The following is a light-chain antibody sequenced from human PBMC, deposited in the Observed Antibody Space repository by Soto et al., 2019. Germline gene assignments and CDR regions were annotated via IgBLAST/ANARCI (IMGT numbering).Light chain of an antibody. CDR3: QQRSNWGGT. CDR2: DAS. J-gene: IGKJ5*01. CDR1: QSVSSY. Sequence: EIVLTQSPATLSLSPGERATLSCRASQSVSSYLAWYQQKPGQAPRLRIYDASNRATGIPARFSGSGSGTDFTLTISSLEPEDFAVYYCQQRSNWGGTFGQGTRLEIK. V-gene: IGKV3-11*01.